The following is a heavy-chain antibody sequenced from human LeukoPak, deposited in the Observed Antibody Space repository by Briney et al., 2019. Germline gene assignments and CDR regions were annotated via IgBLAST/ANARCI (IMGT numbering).Heavy chain of an antibody. J-gene: IGHJ4*02. D-gene: IGHD6-19*01. V-gene: IGHV4-34*01. CDR3: ARDQAVADPSFDY. CDR1: GGSFSGYY. Sequence: PSETLSLTCAVYGGSFSGYYWSWIRQPPGKGLEWIGEINHSGSTNYSPSLKSRVTISVDSSKNQLSLQLNSVTPEDTAVYYCARDQAVADPSFDYWGQGTLVTVSS. CDR2: INHSGST.